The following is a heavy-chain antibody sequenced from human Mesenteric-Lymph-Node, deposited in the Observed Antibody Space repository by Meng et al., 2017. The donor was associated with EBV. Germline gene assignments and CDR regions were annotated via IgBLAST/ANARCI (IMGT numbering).Heavy chain of an antibody. CDR2: IIPMFGAA. CDR1: GGSFRSYP. J-gene: IGHJ4*02. V-gene: IGHV1-69*01. D-gene: IGHD2-15*01. Sequence: QVQLVLPGADVKKPGSSVKVSCKAAGGSFRSYPISWVRQAPGQGLEWMGGIIPMFGAARYAQKFQGRVTITADESTTTAYMELSSLSSDDTAIYYCATDDCNGGTCYSCDYWGQGTLVTVSS. CDR3: ATDDCNGGTCYSCDY.